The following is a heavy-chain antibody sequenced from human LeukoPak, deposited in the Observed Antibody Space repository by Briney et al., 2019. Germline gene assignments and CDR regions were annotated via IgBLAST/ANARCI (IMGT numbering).Heavy chain of an antibody. CDR2: INHSGST. V-gene: IGHV4-34*01. J-gene: IGHJ4*02. D-gene: IGHD3-9*01. CDR1: GGSFSGYY. CDR3: ARSKRLVRTRAFDY. Sequence: SETLSLTCAVYGGSFSGYYWSWIRQPPGKGLEWIGEINHSGSTNYNPSLKSRVTISVDTSKNQFSLKLSSVTAADTAVYYCARSKRLVRTRAFDYWGQGTLVTVSS.